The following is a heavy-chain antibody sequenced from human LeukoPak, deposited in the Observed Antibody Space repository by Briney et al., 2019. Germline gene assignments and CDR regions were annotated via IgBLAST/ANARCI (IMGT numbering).Heavy chain of an antibody. D-gene: IGHD3-10*01. J-gene: IGHJ3*02. CDR1: GFTFDDYA. V-gene: IGHV3-9*01. CDR3: AKWGYGSVKNAFDI. Sequence: GGSLRLSCAASGFTFDDYAMHWVRHAPGKGLEWVSGISWNSGSIGYADSVKGRFTISRDNAKNSLYLQMNSLRAEDTAVYYCAKWGYGSVKNAFDIWGQGTMVTVSS. CDR2: ISWNSGSI.